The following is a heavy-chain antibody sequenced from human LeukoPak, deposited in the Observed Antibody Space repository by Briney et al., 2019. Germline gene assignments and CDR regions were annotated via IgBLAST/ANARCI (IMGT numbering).Heavy chain of an antibody. V-gene: IGHV3-23*01. CDR3: AKLPREYCSSTSCPNWFDT. D-gene: IGHD2-2*01. Sequence: PGGSLRLSCSASGFSFSTYAMTWVRQAPGKGLEWVSALSASGGTTYYADSVKGQFTTSRDNLKNTLYLQMNSLRAEDTAVYYCAKLPREYCSSTSCPNWFDTWGQGTLVTVSS. J-gene: IGHJ5*02. CDR1: GFSFSTYA. CDR2: LSASGGTT.